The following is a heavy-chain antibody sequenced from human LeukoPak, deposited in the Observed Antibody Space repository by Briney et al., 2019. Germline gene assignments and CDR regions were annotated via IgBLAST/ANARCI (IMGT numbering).Heavy chain of an antibody. CDR1: GDSICSYY. J-gene: IGHJ3*02. V-gene: IGHV4-59*08. Sequence: PETLSLTCTVSGDSICSYYWSWLPQPPGKGLEWFGYIYYSWSTKYNPSLKSRVTISVDKSKNQFSLKLSSVTAADTAVYYCARPRGSSAYDAFDIWGQGTMVTVSS. CDR2: IYYSWST. CDR3: ARPRGSSAYDAFDI. D-gene: IGHD3-10*01.